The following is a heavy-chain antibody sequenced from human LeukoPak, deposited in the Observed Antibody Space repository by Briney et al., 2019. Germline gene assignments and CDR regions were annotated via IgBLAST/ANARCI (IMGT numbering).Heavy chain of an antibody. D-gene: IGHD2-2*01. Sequence: GGSLRLSCAASGFTLGNYWMHWVRQAPGKGLVWVSRGDGDGSHSTYADSVKGRFTISRDNAKNTLYLQMNSLRAEDTAVYYCARGVSIGYCSSTSCSEGGYWGQGTLVTVSS. J-gene: IGHJ4*02. CDR1: GFTLGNYW. CDR2: GDGDGSHS. V-gene: IGHV3-74*03. CDR3: ARGVSIGYCSSTSCSEGGY.